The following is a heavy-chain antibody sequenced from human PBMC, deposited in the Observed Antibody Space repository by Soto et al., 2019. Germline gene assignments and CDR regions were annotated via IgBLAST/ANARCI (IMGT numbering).Heavy chain of an antibody. V-gene: IGHV3-30-3*01. D-gene: IGHD2-8*01. CDR1: GFAFSSYA. J-gene: IGHJ5*02. CDR3: ARVSGHCNNGVCPFFDP. Sequence: PGGSLRLSCAASGFAFSSYAMHWVRQAPGKGLEWVAVISYDGSNKYYADSVKGRFTISRDNSKNTLYLQMNSLRAEDTAVYYCARVSGHCNNGVCPFFDPWGQGTLVTV. CDR2: ISYDGSNK.